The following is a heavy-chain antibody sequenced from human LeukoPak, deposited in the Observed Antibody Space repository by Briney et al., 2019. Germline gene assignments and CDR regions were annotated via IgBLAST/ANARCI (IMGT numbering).Heavy chain of an antibody. CDR1: GFTFSRDA. J-gene: IGHJ4*02. Sequence: GGSLRLSCAASGFTFSRDAMHWVRQAPGKGLEWVAVICNDGSEKFYVDSVKGRFTISRDNSKNTLYLQMNSLRAEDTAVYYCARDLIAVTTPDWGQGTLVTVSS. CDR3: ARDLIAVTTPD. V-gene: IGHV3-33*01. CDR2: ICNDGSEK. D-gene: IGHD4-17*01.